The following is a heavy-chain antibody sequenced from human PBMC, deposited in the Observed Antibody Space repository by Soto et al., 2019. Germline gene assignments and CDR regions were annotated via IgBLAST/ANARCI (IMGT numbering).Heavy chain of an antibody. CDR3: ARDARGDEAPVGY. CDR2: INPNSGGT. V-gene: IGHV1-2*04. D-gene: IGHD1-26*01. CDR1: GYTFTGYY. J-gene: IGHJ4*02. Sequence: QVQLVQSGAEVKKPGASVKVSCKASGYTFTGYYMHWVRQAPGQGLEWMGWINPNSGGTNYAQKFQGWGTMTRDTLVSTAYKELSRLRSDDTAVYYCARDARGDEAPVGYWGQVTLVTVSS.